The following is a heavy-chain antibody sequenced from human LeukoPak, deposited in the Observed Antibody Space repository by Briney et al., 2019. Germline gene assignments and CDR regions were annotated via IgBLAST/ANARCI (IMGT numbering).Heavy chain of an antibody. D-gene: IGHD2/OR15-2a*01. Sequence: GGSLRLSCAASGFTFSSYEMNWVRQTPGKGLEWVSYISNAGLSIHYADSVKGRFTISRDNAKISLYLQMNSLRAEDTAVYYCARFYENNSRKGIDYWGQGTLVTVSS. J-gene: IGHJ4*02. V-gene: IGHV3-48*03. CDR2: ISNAGLSI. CDR3: ARFYENNSRKGIDY. CDR1: GFTFSSYE.